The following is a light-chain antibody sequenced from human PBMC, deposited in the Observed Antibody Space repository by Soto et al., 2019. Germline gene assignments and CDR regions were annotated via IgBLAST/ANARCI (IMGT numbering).Light chain of an antibody. J-gene: IGKJ1*01. CDR1: QTISSW. Sequence: IHRTHSPSTLSGSVLYRATITFLASQTISSWLAWYQQKPGKAPKLLIYKASTLKSGVPSRFSGSGSGTDFTLTISCLQSEDFATYYCQQYYSYPQTFGQGTKVDIK. CDR2: KAS. V-gene: IGKV1-5*03. CDR3: QQYYSYPQT.